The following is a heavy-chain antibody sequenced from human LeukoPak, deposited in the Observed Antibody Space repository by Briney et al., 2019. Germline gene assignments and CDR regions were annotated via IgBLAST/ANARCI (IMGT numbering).Heavy chain of an antibody. CDR1: GFTFSSYG. CDR3: AKISDYSSNFDY. CDR2: IRYDGSNK. V-gene: IGHV3-30*02. D-gene: IGHD5/OR15-5a*01. J-gene: IGHJ4*02. Sequence: PGGSLRLSCAASGFTFSSYGMHWVRQAPGKGLEWVAFIRYDGSNKYYADSVKGRFTISRDNSKNTLYLQLNSLRAEDTALYYCAKISDYSSNFDYWGQGTLITGSS.